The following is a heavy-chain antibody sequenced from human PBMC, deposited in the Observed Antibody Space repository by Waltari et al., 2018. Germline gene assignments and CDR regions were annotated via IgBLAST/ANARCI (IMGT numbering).Heavy chain of an antibody. Sequence: QVQLVQSGAEVKKPGSSVKVSCKASGGTFSSYAISWVRQAPGQGLGWMGGIIPIFGTANYAQKFQGRVTITADESTSTAYMELSSLRSEDTAVYYCARVEGGYCSSTSCYTRWFDPWGQGTLVTVSS. V-gene: IGHV1-69*12. D-gene: IGHD2-2*02. CDR1: GGTFSSYA. CDR3: ARVEGGYCSSTSCYTRWFDP. J-gene: IGHJ5*02. CDR2: IIPIFGTA.